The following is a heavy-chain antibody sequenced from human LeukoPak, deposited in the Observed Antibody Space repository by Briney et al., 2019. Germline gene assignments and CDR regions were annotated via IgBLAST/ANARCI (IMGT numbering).Heavy chain of an antibody. CDR2: INHSGST. J-gene: IGHJ5*02. D-gene: IGHD3-10*01. Sequence: SETLSLTCAVYGGSFSGYYWSWIRQPPGKGLEWIGEINHSGSTNYNPSLKSRVTISVDTSKSQFSLKLSSVTAADTAVYYCANSPTYYYGSGSFNRILPWGQGTLVTVSS. V-gene: IGHV4-34*01. CDR1: GGSFSGYY. CDR3: ANSPTYYYGSGSFNRILP.